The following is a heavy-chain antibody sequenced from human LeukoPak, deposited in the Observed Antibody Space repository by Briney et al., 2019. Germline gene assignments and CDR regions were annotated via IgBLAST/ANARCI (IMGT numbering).Heavy chain of an antibody. V-gene: IGHV4-61*02. D-gene: IGHD3-3*01. CDR3: ARDYDFWSGYTLTNWFDP. J-gene: IGHJ5*02. CDR2: IYTSGST. CDR1: GGSISSGSYY. Sequence: SQTLSLTCTVSGGSISSGSYYWSWIRQPAGKGLEWIGRIYTSGSTIYNPSLKSRVTISVDTSKNQFSLKLSSVTAADTAVYYCARDYDFWSGYTLTNWFDPWGQGTLVTVSS.